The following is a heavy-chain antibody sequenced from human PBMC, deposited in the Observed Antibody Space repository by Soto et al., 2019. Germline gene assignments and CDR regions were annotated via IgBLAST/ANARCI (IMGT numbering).Heavy chain of an antibody. CDR1: GFNFSNAC. J-gene: IGHJ4*01. D-gene: IGHD3-22*01. V-gene: IGHV3-15*07. CDR3: TTDSYSTIIIVRFDY. Sequence: GSLRISCAASGFNFSNACINWVRQAPGKGLEWVGRIKSKTDGGTTDYAEPVKGRFAISRDDSNNMVYLQMNSLKIEDTAVYYCTTDSYSTIIIVRFDYWGHGTLVTVS. CDR2: IKSKTDGGTT.